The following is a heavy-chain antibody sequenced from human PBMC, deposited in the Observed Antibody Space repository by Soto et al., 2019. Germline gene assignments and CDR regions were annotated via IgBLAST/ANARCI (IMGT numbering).Heavy chain of an antibody. Sequence: QVQLVESGGGVVQPGRSLRLSCAASGFTFSSYAMHWVRQAPGRGLEWVAVISYDGSNKYYADSVKGRFTISRDNSKNTLYLQMNSLRAEDTAVYYCAKEDRTMIVVVLDPWGQGTLVTVSS. CDR3: AKEDRTMIVVVLDP. CDR2: ISYDGSNK. D-gene: IGHD3-22*01. CDR1: GFTFSSYA. V-gene: IGHV3-30*04. J-gene: IGHJ5*02.